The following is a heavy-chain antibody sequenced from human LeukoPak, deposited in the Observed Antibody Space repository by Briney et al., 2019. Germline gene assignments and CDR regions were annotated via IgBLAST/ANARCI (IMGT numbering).Heavy chain of an antibody. CDR2: ISSRSTYI. CDR3: AARDSYGSGSYPIDY. V-gene: IGHV3-21*01. CDR1: GFTFSSYS. J-gene: IGHJ4*02. Sequence: PGGSLGLSCAASGFTFSSYSMNWVRQAPGKGLEWVSSISSRSTYIYYADSLKGRFTISRDNAKNSLYLQMNSLRAEDTAVYYCAARDSYGSGSYPIDYWGQGTLVTVSS. D-gene: IGHD3-10*01.